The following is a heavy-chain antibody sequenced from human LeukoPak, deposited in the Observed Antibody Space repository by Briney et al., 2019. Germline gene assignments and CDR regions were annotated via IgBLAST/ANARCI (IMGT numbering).Heavy chain of an antibody. V-gene: IGHV3-53*01. Sequence: GGSLRPSCAASGFTVSSNYMSWVRQAPGKGLEWVGVIYSGGSTYYADSVKGRFTISRDNSKNTLYLQMNSLRAEDTAVYYCARVSGGYYFDYWGQGTLVTVSS. D-gene: IGHD4-23*01. J-gene: IGHJ4*02. CDR2: IYSGGST. CDR1: GFTVSSNY. CDR3: ARVSGGYYFDY.